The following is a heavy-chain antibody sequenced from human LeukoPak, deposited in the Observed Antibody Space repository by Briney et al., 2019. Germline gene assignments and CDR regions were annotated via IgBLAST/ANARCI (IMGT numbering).Heavy chain of an antibody. Sequence: SETLSLTCAVYGGSFIGYYWSWLRQPPGKGLEWIGEINHSGSTNYNPSLKSRVTISVDTSKNQFSLKLSSVTAADTAVYYCARRITKSRIRYWTWGDFDYWGQGTLVTVSS. CDR3: ARRITKSRIRYWTWGDFDY. D-gene: IGHD3-9*01. CDR1: GGSFIGYY. CDR2: INHSGST. J-gene: IGHJ4*02. V-gene: IGHV4-34*01.